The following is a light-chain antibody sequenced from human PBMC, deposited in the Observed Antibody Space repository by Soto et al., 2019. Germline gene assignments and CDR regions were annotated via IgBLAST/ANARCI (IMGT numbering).Light chain of an antibody. CDR3: QQRSNWPPIT. J-gene: IGKJ5*01. Sequence: EIVLTQSPGTLSFSPGERATLSCRASQSLSSSQLAWFQQKPGQAPRLLIHDASSRATGISDRFTGSGSGTDFTLTISSLEPEDFAVYYCQQRSNWPPITFGQGTRLEIK. CDR2: DAS. V-gene: IGKV3D-20*02. CDR1: QSLSSSQ.